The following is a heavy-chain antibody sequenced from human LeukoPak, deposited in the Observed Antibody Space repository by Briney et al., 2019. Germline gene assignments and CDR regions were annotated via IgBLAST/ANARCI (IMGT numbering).Heavy chain of an antibody. D-gene: IGHD3-9*01. CDR3: ARESRHYDILTGYYHIPYFDF. Sequence: GGSLRLSCAASGFTFSSYWMHWVRQAPGKGLVWVSRINSDGSSTSYADSVKGRFTISRDNAKNTLYLQMNSLRAEDTAVYYCARESRHYDILTGYYHIPYFDFWGQGTLVTVSS. CDR2: INSDGSST. V-gene: IGHV3-74*01. J-gene: IGHJ4*02. CDR1: GFTFSSYW.